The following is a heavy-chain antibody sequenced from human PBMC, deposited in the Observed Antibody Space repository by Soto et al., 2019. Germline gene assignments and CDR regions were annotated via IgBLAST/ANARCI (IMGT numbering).Heavy chain of an antibody. CDR2: IIPIFGTA. D-gene: IGHD5-12*01. CDR1: GGTFSNYA. Sequence: GASVKVSCKASGGTFSNYAISWVRQAPGQGLEWKGGIIPIFGTANYAQKFQGRVTITADESTSTAYMELSSLRSEDTAVYYCARDWAQGTVATDYGMDVWGQGTTVTVSS. CDR3: ARDWAQGTVATDYGMDV. V-gene: IGHV1-69*13. J-gene: IGHJ6*02.